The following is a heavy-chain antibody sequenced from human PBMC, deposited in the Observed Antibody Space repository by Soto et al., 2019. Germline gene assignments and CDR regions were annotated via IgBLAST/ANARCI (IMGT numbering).Heavy chain of an antibody. CDR3: GRYDSSGGRAFDI. Sequence: QVQLQESGPGLVKPSETLSLTCTVSGGSVSSGSYYWSWIRQPPGKGLEWIGYIYYSGSTNYNPSPTSRVTVSVDTSKNQFSLKLSSVTAADTAVYYCGRYDSSGGRAFDIWGQGTMVTVSS. D-gene: IGHD3-22*01. J-gene: IGHJ3*02. CDR2: IYYSGST. V-gene: IGHV4-61*01. CDR1: GGSVSSGSYY.